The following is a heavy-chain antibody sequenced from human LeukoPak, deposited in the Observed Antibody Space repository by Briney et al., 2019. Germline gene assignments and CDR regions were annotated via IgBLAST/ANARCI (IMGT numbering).Heavy chain of an antibody. CDR3: ASESSNYYGSGARPDY. J-gene: IGHJ4*02. Sequence: SETLSLTCIVSGGSISDYYWSWIRQPPGKGLEWIGYIYYSGSTYYNPSLKSRVTISVDTSKNQFSLKLSSVTAADTAVYYCASESSNYYGSGARPDYWGQGTLVTVSS. D-gene: IGHD3-10*01. CDR2: IYYSGST. V-gene: IGHV4-30-4*01. CDR1: GGSISDYY.